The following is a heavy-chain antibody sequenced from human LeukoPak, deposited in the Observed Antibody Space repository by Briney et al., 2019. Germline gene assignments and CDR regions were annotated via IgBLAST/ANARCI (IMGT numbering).Heavy chain of an antibody. CDR1: GGSFSGYY. CDR2: INHSGST. V-gene: IGHV4-34*01. D-gene: IGHD3-3*01. Sequence: SETLSLTCAVYGGSFSGYYWSWIRQPPGKGLEWIGEINHSGSTNYNPSLKSRVTISVDTSKNQSSLKLSSVTAADTAVYYCARITNYDFWSGYYIYYYYGMDVWGQGTTVTVSS. J-gene: IGHJ6*02. CDR3: ARITNYDFWSGYYIYYYYGMDV.